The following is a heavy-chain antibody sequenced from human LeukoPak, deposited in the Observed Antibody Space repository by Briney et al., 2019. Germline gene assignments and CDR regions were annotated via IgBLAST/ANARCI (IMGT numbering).Heavy chain of an antibody. CDR2: INHSGRT. J-gene: IGHJ4*02. CDR3: ARDPSYYDSSGYSDY. D-gene: IGHD3-22*01. CDR1: GGXLSGYY. V-gene: IGHV4-34*01. Sequence: SDTLSLTCAVYGGXLSGYYWIWIRQPPREGLEWTGGINHSGRTNSTPSLTSRVPTSLDTSKNQFALTLTSVTASDTAVYYCARDPSYYDSSGYSDYWGQGTLVTVSS.